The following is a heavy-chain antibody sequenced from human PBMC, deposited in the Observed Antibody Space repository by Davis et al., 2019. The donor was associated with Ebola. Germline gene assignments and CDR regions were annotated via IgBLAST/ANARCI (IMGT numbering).Heavy chain of an antibody. CDR1: GGSISSYY. J-gene: IGHJ6*03. CDR2: IYTSGST. Sequence: PSETLSLTCTVSGGSISSYYWSCIRQPAGKGLEWIGRIYTSGSTNYNPSLKSRVTMSVDTSKNQFSLKLSSVTAADTAVYYCARGRDYSNHYYYYMDVWGKGTTVTVSS. CDR3: ARGRDYSNHYYYYMDV. V-gene: IGHV4-4*07. D-gene: IGHD4-11*01.